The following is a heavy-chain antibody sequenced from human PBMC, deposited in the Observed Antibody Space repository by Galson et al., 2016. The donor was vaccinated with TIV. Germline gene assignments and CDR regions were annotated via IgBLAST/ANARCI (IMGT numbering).Heavy chain of an antibody. J-gene: IGHJ6*02. CDR3: ARDRFFDASGYYYYYYGMDV. Sequence: SLRLSCAASEITVSRNYMSWVRQAPGGWLEWVSTIYSGGDTYYADSVKGRFTISRDNSKNTLYLQMSGLRTEDTAVYYCARDRFFDASGYYYYYYGMDVWGQGTTVTVSS. D-gene: IGHD3-22*01. CDR1: EITVSRNY. CDR2: IYSGGDT. V-gene: IGHV3-66*02.